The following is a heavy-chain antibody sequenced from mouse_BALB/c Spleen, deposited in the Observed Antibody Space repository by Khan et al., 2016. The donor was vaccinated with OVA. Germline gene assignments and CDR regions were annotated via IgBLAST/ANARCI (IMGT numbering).Heavy chain of an antibody. CDR3: ARDQVGSYFDY. V-gene: IGHV7-3*02. J-gene: IGHJ2*01. CDR1: GFTFTDYY. Sequence: EVELVESGGGLVQPGVSLRLSCVISGFTFTDYYMTWVRQPPGEALEWLGFIANKADGYRTEYSASVKGRFTISRDTSQNILYLQMTTLRAEDSATYYCARDQVGSYFDYWGQGTTLTVSS. D-gene: IGHD4-1*02. CDR2: IANKADGYRT.